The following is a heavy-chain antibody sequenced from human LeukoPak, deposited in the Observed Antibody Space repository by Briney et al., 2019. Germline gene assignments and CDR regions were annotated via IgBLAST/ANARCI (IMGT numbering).Heavy chain of an antibody. D-gene: IGHD6-19*01. CDR3: ARGAYSSGWYVSDY. CDR2: IYYSGST. Sequence: SETLSLTCTVSGGSVSSSSYYWGWIRQPPGKGLEWIGSIYYSGSTYYNPSLKSRVTISVDTSKNQFSLKLSSVTAADTAVYYCARGAYSSGWYVSDYWGQGTLVTVSS. V-gene: IGHV4-39*07. J-gene: IGHJ4*02. CDR1: GGSVSSSSYY.